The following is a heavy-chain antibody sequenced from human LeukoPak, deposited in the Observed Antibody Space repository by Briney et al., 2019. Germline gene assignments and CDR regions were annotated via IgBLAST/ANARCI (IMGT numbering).Heavy chain of an antibody. D-gene: IGHD3-22*01. Sequence: SETLSLTCTVSGGSIRSYYWSWIRQPPGKGLEWIGYIYYGGSTNYNPSLKSRVTISVDTSKNQFSLKLSSVTAADTAVYYCARAYDSSGYAMDVWGQGTTVTVSS. CDR2: IYYGGST. V-gene: IGHV4-59*01. J-gene: IGHJ6*02. CDR3: ARAYDSSGYAMDV. CDR1: GGSIRSYY.